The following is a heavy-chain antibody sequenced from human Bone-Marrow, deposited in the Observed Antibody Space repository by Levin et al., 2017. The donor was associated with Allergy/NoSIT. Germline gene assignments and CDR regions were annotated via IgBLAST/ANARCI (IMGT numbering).Heavy chain of an antibody. J-gene: IGHJ4*02. CDR3: ARATGWSNFDF. CDR1: GYSFTTYA. V-gene: IGHV7-4-1*01. D-gene: IGHD6-19*01. CDR2: INTKTGKT. Sequence: GESLKISCKASGYSFTTYALNWVRQAPGQGLEWTGWINTKTGKTTYAQGLTGHFVFSMDTSVSTSYLQILSLKSDDTAIYYCARATGWSNFDFWGQGTLVTVSS.